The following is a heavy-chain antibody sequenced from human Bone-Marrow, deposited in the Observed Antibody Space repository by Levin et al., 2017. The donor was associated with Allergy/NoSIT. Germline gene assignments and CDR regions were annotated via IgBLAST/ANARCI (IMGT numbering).Heavy chain of an antibody. CDR2: IFYNETGK. Sequence: PGGSLRLSCAVSGFPVSDFGLHWVRQAPNKGLEWVARIFYNETGKYYADSVRGRFSISRDDSKNTLDLQMNNLRNEDTAMYYCAKPTANVWGRGTMVTVSS. CDR3: AKPTANV. V-gene: IGHV3-30*18. D-gene: IGHD2-21*02. CDR1: GFPVSDFG. J-gene: IGHJ3*01.